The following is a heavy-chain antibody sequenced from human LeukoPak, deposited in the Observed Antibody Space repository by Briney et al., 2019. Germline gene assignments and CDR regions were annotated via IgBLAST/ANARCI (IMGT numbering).Heavy chain of an antibody. CDR2: IWYDGSNK. J-gene: IGHJ4*02. D-gene: IGHD6-6*01. Sequence: PGGPLRLSCAASGFTFSSYGMHWVRQAPGKGLEWVAVIWYDGSNKYYADSVKGRFTISRDNSKNTLYLQMNSLRAEDTAVYYCALSIAARPYYFDYWGQGTLVTVSS. V-gene: IGHV3-33*01. CDR3: ALSIAARPYYFDY. CDR1: GFTFSSYG.